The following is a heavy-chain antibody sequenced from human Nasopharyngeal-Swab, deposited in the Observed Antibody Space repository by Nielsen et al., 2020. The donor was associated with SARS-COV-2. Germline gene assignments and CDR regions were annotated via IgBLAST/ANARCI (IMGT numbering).Heavy chain of an antibody. D-gene: IGHD3-22*01. CDR1: GGTFSSYA. J-gene: IGHJ6*02. V-gene: IGHV1-69*04. CDR3: ASQGGGDYYDSRRYYNYVMDV. Sequence: SVNVSCKASGGTFSSYAISWVRQAPGQGLEWMGRIIPIFGIANYAQKLQGRVTITVDKSTSTAYMELSSLRSEDTAVYYCASQGGGDYYDSRRYYNYVMDVWGQGTTVTVSS. CDR2: IIPIFGIA.